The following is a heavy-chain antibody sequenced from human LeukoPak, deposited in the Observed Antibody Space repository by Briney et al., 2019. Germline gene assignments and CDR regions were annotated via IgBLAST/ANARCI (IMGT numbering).Heavy chain of an antibody. CDR3: ARRSGGWFGEAYYYYYMDV. V-gene: IGHV4-59*12. CDR2: IYYSGST. CDR1: GGSISSYY. J-gene: IGHJ6*03. D-gene: IGHD3-10*01. Sequence: PSETLSLTCTVSGGSISSYYWSWIRQPPGKGLEWIGYIYYSGSTNYNPSLKSRVTISVDTSKNQFSLKLSSVTAADTAVYYCARRSGGWFGEAYYYYYMDVWGKGTTVTISS.